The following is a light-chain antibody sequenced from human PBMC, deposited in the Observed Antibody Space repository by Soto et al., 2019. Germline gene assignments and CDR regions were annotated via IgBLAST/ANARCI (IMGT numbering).Light chain of an antibody. J-gene: IGKJ2*01. CDR3: QQSYSTLYT. CDR2: AAS. V-gene: IGKV1-39*01. CDR1: QDISNS. Sequence: DIQMTQSPSSLSASVGDRVTITCQAGQDISNSISCYQQRPGKAPKLLIYAASSLQSGVPSRFSGSGSGTDFTLTISSLQPEDFATYYCQQSYSTLYTFGQGPRWIS.